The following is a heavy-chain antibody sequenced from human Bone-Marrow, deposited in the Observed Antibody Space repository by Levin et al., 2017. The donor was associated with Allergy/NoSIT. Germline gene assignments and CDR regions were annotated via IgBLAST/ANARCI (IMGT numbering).Heavy chain of an antibody. V-gene: IGHV1-46*01. CDR3: ARDNKRSYSSSWYSDY. Sequence: GESLKISCKASGYTFTSYYMHWVRQAPGQGLEWMGIINPSGGSTSYAQKFQGRVTMTRDTSTSTVYMELSSLRSEDTAVYYCARDNKRSYSSSWYSDYWGQGTLVTVSS. J-gene: IGHJ4*02. CDR1: GYTFTSYY. CDR2: INPSGGST. D-gene: IGHD6-13*01.